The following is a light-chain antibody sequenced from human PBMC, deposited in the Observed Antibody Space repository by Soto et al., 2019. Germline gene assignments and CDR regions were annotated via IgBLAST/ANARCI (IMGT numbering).Light chain of an antibody. Sequence: EIVLTQSPGTLSLSPXERATVSCRASQSVGNNFLAWFQQKPGQSPRLLIYNGSIRATGIPDRFSGSGSGTDFTLTISRLEPEDFAVYYCHQYAYSPQSFGQGTRLEIK. V-gene: IGKV3-20*01. J-gene: IGKJ5*01. CDR2: NGS. CDR1: QSVGNNF. CDR3: HQYAYSPQS.